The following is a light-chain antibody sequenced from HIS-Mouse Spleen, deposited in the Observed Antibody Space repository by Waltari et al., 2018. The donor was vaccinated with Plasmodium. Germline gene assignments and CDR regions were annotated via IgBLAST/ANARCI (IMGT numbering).Light chain of an antibody. J-gene: IGLJ3*02. V-gene: IGLV2-23*03. Sequence: QSALTQPASVSGSPGQSITISCTGTSSDLGSYNLVSWYQQHPGKAPKLIIYEGRKRPSGVSNRFSGSKSGNTASLTISGLQAEDEADYYCCSYAGSSTFVFGGGTKLTVL. CDR2: EGR. CDR3: CSYAGSSTFV. CDR1: SSDLGSYNL.